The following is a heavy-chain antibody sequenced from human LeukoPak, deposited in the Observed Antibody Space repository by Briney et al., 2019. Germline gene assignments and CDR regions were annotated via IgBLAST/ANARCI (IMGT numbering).Heavy chain of an antibody. V-gene: IGHV1-69*04. CDR2: IIPIFGIA. CDR1: GGTFSSYA. D-gene: IGHD1-26*01. Sequence: ASVKVSCKASGGTFSSYAISWVRQAPGQGLEWMGRIIPIFGIANYAQKFQGRVTITADKSTSKAYMELSSLRSEDTAVYYCARDQGSIVGALFYYYYGMDVWGQGTTVTVSS. CDR3: ARDQGSIVGALFYYYYGMDV. J-gene: IGHJ6*02.